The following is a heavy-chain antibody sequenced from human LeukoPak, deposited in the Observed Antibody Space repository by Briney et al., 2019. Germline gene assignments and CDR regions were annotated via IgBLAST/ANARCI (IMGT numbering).Heavy chain of an antibody. Sequence: SETLSLTCAVSGHSISSGYYWGWIRQPRGKGLEWIGSIYHSGSTYYNPSLKSRVTISVDTSKNQFSLKLSSVTAADTAVYYCARESRYYDILTVRYYYGMDVWGKGTTVTVSS. V-gene: IGHV4-38-2*02. J-gene: IGHJ6*04. CDR3: ARESRYYDILTVRYYYGMDV. CDR2: IYHSGST. D-gene: IGHD3-9*01. CDR1: GHSISSGYY.